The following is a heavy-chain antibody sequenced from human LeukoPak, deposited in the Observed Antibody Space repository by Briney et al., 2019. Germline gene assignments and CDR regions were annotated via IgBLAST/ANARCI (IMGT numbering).Heavy chain of an antibody. J-gene: IGHJ6*03. CDR3: ARDPDWGYYMDV. CDR1: GGSISSSSYY. Sequence: SETLSLTCTVSGGSISSSSYYWGWIRQPPGKGLEWIGSIYYSGSTYYNPSLKSRVTISVDTSKNQFSLKLSSVTAADTAVYYCARDPDWGYYMDVWGKGTTVTVSS. V-gene: IGHV4-39*07. CDR2: IYYSGST. D-gene: IGHD3-16*01.